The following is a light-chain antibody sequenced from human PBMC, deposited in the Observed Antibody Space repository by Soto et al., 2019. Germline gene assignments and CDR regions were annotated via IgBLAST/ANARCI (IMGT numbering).Light chain of an antibody. V-gene: IGKV3-11*01. CDR2: DAS. CDR1: QSVRSS. J-gene: IGKJ1*01. CDR3: QQYGSSSWT. Sequence: EIVLTQSPASLSLSPGERATLSCRASQSVRSSLAWYQQQPGQAPRLLIYDASNRATGIPARFSGSGSGTDFTLTISSLEPKDFAVYYCQQYGSSSWTFGQGTKVDIK.